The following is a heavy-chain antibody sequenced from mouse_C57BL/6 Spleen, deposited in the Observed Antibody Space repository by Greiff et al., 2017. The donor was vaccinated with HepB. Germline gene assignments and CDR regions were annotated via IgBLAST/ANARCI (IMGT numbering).Heavy chain of an antibody. J-gene: IGHJ3*01. V-gene: IGHV1-80*01. CDR3: ARSNYFAY. D-gene: IGHD2-1*01. Sequence: VQLKQSGAELVKPGASVKISCKASGYAFSSYWMNWVKQRPGKGLEWIGQIYPGDGDTNYNGKFKGKATLTADKSSSTAYMQLRSLTSEDSAVYFCARSNYFAYWGQGTLVTVSA. CDR1: GYAFSSYW. CDR2: IYPGDGDT.